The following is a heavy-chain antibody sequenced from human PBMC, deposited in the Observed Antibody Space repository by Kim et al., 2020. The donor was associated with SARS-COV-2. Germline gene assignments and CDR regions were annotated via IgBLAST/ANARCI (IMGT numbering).Heavy chain of an antibody. CDR3: AALNIRRFDI. J-gene: IGHJ3*02. Sequence: SETLFLTCTVSGGSISSSYWSWIRQPPGKGLEYIGYIYYSGKTDYNPSLKSRVTISVDTSKNQFSLRLSSVTAADTAVYYCAALNIRRFDIWGHGTMVTVSS. CDR2: IYYSGKT. V-gene: IGHV4-59*01. D-gene: IGHD1-1*01. CDR1: GGSISSSY.